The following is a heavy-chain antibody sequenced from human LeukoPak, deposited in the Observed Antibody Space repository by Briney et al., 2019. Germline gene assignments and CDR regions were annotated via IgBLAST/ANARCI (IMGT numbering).Heavy chain of an antibody. J-gene: IGHJ4*02. CDR1: GFTFDDYA. V-gene: IGHV3-9*01. CDR3: AGFERGYAYDY. Sequence: GGSLRLSCAASGFTFDDYAMHWVRQAPGKGLEWVSGISWNSDSIGYADSVKGRFTISRDNAKNSLYLQMNSLRAEDTAVYYCAGFERGYAYDYWGQGTLVTVSS. CDR2: ISWNSDSI. D-gene: IGHD3-16*01.